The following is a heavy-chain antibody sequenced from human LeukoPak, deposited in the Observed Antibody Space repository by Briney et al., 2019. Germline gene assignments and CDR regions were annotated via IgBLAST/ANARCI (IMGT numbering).Heavy chain of an antibody. V-gene: IGHV3-23*01. Sequence: GGSLRLSCAASGFTFTTYALTWVRQAPGKGLEWVSAITGSGGSTYYADSVRGRLTISRDNSKNSLYLQMNSLRAEDTAVYYCARAGYCSSTSCYKGGDAFDIWGQGTMVTVSS. CDR1: GFTFTTYA. CDR3: ARAGYCSSTSCYKGGDAFDI. D-gene: IGHD2-2*02. CDR2: ITGSGGST. J-gene: IGHJ3*02.